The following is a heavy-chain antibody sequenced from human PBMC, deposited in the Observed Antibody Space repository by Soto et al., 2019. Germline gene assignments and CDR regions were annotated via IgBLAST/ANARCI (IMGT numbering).Heavy chain of an antibody. CDR2: IYPGDSDT. Sequence: VESLKISCKGSGYSFTSYCIGWVRQIPGKGLELMGIIYPGDSDTRYSPSFQGQFTISADKSISTAYLQWSSLKDSDTAMYYCARTAVAGNKDAFDIWGQGTMVTVSS. J-gene: IGHJ3*02. D-gene: IGHD6-19*01. V-gene: IGHV5-51*01. CDR1: GYSFTSYC. CDR3: ARTAVAGNKDAFDI.